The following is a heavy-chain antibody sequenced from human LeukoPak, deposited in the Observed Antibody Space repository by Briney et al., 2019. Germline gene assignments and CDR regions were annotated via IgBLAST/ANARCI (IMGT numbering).Heavy chain of an antibody. J-gene: IGHJ4*02. V-gene: IGHV3-21*01. CDR3: ARGKSLVDY. CDR2: ISSSSSYI. D-gene: IGHD3-10*01. Sequence: PGGSLRLSCAACGFTFSSYSMNWVRQAPGKGREWVSSISSSSSYIHYADSVKGRFTISRDNAKNSLYLQMNSLRAEDTAVYYCARGKSLVDYWGQGTLVTVSS. CDR1: GFTFSSYS.